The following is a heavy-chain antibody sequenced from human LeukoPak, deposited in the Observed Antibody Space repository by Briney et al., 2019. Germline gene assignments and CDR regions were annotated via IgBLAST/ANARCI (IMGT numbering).Heavy chain of an antibody. V-gene: IGHV3-15*01. D-gene: IGHD5-24*01. J-gene: IGHJ4*01. Sequence: GGSLRLSCAASGFLVTSAWMNWVRQAPGKGLEWVGRIKSKIDGGTTDYAAPVKGRFTMSREDSQNTLYLQMNSLKSEEPAVYSYTTDLRCESYVDYSGQPTLAT. CDR2: IKSKIDGGTT. CDR1: GFLVTSAW. CDR3: TTDLRCESYVDY.